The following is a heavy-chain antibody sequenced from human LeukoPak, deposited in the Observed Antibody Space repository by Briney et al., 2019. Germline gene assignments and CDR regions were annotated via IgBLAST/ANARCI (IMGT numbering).Heavy chain of an antibody. D-gene: IGHD1-26*01. Sequence: PSEALSLTCTVSGDSISSTNSYWGWIRQPPGKGLEWIGSMWFGATTSYDPSFKSRVTISIDPSKNQFSLKLSSVTAADTALYYCARGRRGSYFQDYWGQGTLVTVSS. V-gene: IGHV4-39*07. CDR3: ARGRRGSYFQDY. CDR1: GDSISSTNSY. CDR2: MWFGATT. J-gene: IGHJ4*02.